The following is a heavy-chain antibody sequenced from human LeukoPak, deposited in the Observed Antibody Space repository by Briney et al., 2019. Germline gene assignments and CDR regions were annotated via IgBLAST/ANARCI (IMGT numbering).Heavy chain of an antibody. J-gene: IGHJ4*02. V-gene: IGHV3-15*01. CDR2: IKSKTDGGTT. CDR3: TTIYLVWFGELGGGYFDY. Sequence: GGSLRLSCAASGFTFSNAWMSWVRQAPGKGLEWVGRIKSKTDGGTTDYAAPVKGRFTISRDDSKNTLYLQMNSLKTEDTAVYYCTTIYLVWFGELGGGYFDYWGQGTLVTVSS. D-gene: IGHD3-10*01. CDR1: GFTFSNAW.